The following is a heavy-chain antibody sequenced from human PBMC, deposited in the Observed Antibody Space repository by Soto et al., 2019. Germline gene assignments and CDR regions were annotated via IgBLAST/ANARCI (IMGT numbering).Heavy chain of an antibody. CDR2: ISYDGSTK. CDR1: GFTFSSYG. V-gene: IGHV3-30*03. Sequence: GGSLRLSCAASGFTFSSYGMYWVRQAPGKGLEWVAVISYDGSTKYYADSVKGRFTISRDNSKKTLYLQMNSLRAEDTAVYYCAAFGGSGSYYGYGMDVWGQGTTVTVSS. J-gene: IGHJ6*02. D-gene: IGHD3-10*01. CDR3: AAFGGSGSYYGYGMDV.